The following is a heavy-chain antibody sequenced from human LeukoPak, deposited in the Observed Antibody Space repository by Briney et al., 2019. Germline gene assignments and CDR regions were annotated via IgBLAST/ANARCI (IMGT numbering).Heavy chain of an antibody. Sequence: TGGSLRLSCAASGFTFSSYSMNWVRQAPGKGLEWVSYITSSSNTIYYADSVKGRFTISRDNAKNSRYLQMNSLRDEDTAAYYCAREPLDYWGRGTLVTVSS. V-gene: IGHV3-48*02. CDR2: ITSSSNTI. J-gene: IGHJ4*02. CDR3: AREPLDY. CDR1: GFTFSSYS.